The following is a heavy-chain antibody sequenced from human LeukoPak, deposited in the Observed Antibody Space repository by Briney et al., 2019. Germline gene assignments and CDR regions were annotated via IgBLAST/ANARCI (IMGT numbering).Heavy chain of an antibody. CDR3: ARGRSGGVRGVIRPFDY. CDR2: IYYSGST. J-gene: IGHJ4*02. D-gene: IGHD3-10*01. CDR1: GGSISSSSYY. Sequence: SETLSLTCTVSGGSISSSSYYWGWIRQPPGKGLEWIGSIYYSGSTYYNPSLKSRVTISVDTSKNQFSLKLSSVTAADTAVYYCARGRSGGVRGVIRPFDYWGQGSLVTVSS. V-gene: IGHV4-39*01.